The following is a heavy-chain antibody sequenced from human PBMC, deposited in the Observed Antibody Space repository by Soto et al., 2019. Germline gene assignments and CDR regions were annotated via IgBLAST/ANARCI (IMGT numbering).Heavy chain of an antibody. J-gene: IGHJ4*02. CDR2: ISGSGAGT. D-gene: IGHD5-12*01. CDR1: GFTFSSYA. Sequence: EMQLLESGGGLVQPGGSLRLSCAASGFTFSSYAMSWVRQAPGKGLEWVSAISGSGAGTYYADSVKGRLTISRDNSKNTVYLQMNSLRAEDTAVYFCAKAWMDNARHRYFDHWGQGTLVTVSS. CDR3: AKAWMDNARHRYFDH. V-gene: IGHV3-23*01.